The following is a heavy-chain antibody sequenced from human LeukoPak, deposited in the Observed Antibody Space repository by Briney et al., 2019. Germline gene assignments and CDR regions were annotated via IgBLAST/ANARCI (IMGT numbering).Heavy chain of an antibody. V-gene: IGHV4-59*12. D-gene: IGHD3-16*01. J-gene: IGHJ5*01. Sequence: SETLSLTCTVSGGSISSYYWSWIRQPPGKGLEWIGYIYYSGSTYYNPSLKSRVTISVDKSKNQLSLKLSSVTAADTAVYYCARDRLSRNWFDSWGQGTLVTVSS. CDR3: ARDRLSRNWFDS. CDR1: GGSISSYY. CDR2: IYYSGST.